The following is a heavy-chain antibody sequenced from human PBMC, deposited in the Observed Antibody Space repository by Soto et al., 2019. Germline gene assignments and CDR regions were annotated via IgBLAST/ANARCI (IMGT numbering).Heavy chain of an antibody. D-gene: IGHD3-10*01. CDR1: GGSISSGGYS. CDR3: VRVGEETYYYGSGSYYNWFDP. V-gene: IGHV4-30-2*01. Sequence: PSETLSLTCAVSGGSISSGGYSWSWIRQPPGKGLEWIGYIYHSGSTYYNQSLKSRVTISVDRSKNQFSLKLSSVTAADTAVYYCVRVGEETYYYGSGSYYNWFDPWGQGTLVTVPQ. CDR2: IYHSGST. J-gene: IGHJ5*02.